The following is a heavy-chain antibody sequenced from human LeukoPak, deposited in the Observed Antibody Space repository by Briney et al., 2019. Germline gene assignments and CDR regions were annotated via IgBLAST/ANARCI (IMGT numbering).Heavy chain of an antibody. CDR1: GHTFTSYG. V-gene: IGHV1-18*04. CDR3: ARDALWFGETTRFDY. J-gene: IGHJ4*02. Sequence: ASVKVSCKASGHTFTSYGISWVRQAPGQGLEWMGWISAYNGNTNYAQKLQGRVTMTTDTSTSTAYMELRSLRSDDTAVYYCARDALWFGETTRFDYWGQGTLVTVSS. CDR2: ISAYNGNT. D-gene: IGHD3-10*01.